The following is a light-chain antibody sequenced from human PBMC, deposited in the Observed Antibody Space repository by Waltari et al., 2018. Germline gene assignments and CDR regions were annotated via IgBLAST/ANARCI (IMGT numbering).Light chain of an antibody. CDR2: ADN. Sequence: SYELTQPPSVSVSPGQTARITCSGDILPKKYVYWFQQKSGLAPGLVVYADNKRPSGIPERSSGSSSGKMATLTISGAQVEDEADYYCYSTGSGGEHRWVFGGGTKMTVL. V-gene: IGLV3-10*01. J-gene: IGLJ3*02. CDR3: YSTGSGGEHRWV. CDR1: ILPKKY.